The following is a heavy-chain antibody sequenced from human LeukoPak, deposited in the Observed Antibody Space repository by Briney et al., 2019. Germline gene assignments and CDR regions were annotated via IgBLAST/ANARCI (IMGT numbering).Heavy chain of an antibody. CDR1: GFTFSSYG. CDR2: IRYDGSNK. CDR3: AKVEGIAAPPHHIDY. Sequence: GGSLRLSCAASGFTFSSYGMHWVRQAPGKGLEGVAFIRYDGSNKYYADSVKGRFTISRDNSKNTLYLQMNSLRAEDTAVYYCAKVEGIAAPPHHIDYWGQGTLVTVSS. J-gene: IGHJ4*02. V-gene: IGHV3-30*02. D-gene: IGHD6-6*01.